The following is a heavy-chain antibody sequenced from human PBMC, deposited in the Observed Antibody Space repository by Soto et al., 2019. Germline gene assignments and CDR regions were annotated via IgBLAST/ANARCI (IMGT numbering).Heavy chain of an antibody. Sequence: EASVKVSCKASGYTFTSYAMHWVRQAPGQRLEWMGWINAGNGNTKYSQKFQGRVTITRDTSASTAYMELSSLRSEDTAVYYCARGVARNLYYYYYYMDVWGKGTTVTVSS. D-gene: IGHD4-4*01. CDR2: INAGNGNT. V-gene: IGHV1-3*01. J-gene: IGHJ6*03. CDR1: GYTFTSYA. CDR3: ARGVARNLYYYYYYMDV.